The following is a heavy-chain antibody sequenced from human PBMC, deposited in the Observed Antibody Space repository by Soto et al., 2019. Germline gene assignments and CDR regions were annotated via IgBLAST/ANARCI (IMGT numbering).Heavy chain of an antibody. CDR1: GGTFSSYA. D-gene: IGHD4-17*01. CDR2: IIPIFGTA. V-gene: IGHV1-69*12. J-gene: IGHJ5*02. CDR3: AIGGDYFLSRSCFDP. Sequence: QVQLVQSGAEVKKPGSSVKVSCKASGGTFSSYAISWVRQAPGQGLEWMGGIIPIFGTADYAQKFQGRVTITADESTSTAYLDLSSRRSEYTAVYYCAIGGDYFLSRSCFDPWGQGTLVTVSS.